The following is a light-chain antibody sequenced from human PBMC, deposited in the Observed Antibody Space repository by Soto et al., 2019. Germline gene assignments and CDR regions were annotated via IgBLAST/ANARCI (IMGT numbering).Light chain of an antibody. V-gene: IGLV2-14*03. J-gene: IGLJ2*01. CDR1: SSDIGGYNY. CDR3: SSYTPSTVL. CDR2: DVS. Sequence: QSVLTQPASVSGSPGQSITISCTGTSSDIGGYNYVSWYQQHPGKAPTLLIYDVSIRPSGVSDRFSASKSGDTASLTISGLRAEDEADYYCSSYTPSTVLFGGGTKLTVL.